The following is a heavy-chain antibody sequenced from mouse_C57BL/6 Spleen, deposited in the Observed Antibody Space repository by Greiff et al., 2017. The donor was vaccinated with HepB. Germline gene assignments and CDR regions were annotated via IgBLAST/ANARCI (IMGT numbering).Heavy chain of an antibody. V-gene: IGHV1-78*01. J-gene: IGHJ4*01. CDR2: IYPRDGST. CDR3: ARSISITTVVAGAMDY. Sequence: VKLQQSDAELVKPGASVKISCKVSGYTFTDHTIHWMKQRPEQGLEWIGYIYPRDGSTKYNEKFKGKATLTADKSSSTAYMQLNSLTSEDSAVYFWARSISITTVVAGAMDYWGQGTSVTVSS. CDR1: GYTFTDHT. D-gene: IGHD1-1*01.